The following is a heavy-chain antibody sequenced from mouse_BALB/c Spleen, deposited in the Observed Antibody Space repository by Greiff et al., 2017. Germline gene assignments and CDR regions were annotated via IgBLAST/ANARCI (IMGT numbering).Heavy chain of an antibody. J-gene: IGHJ4*01. CDR1: GFSLTSYG. Sequence: VMLVESGPGLVAPSQSLSITCTVSGFSLTSYGVHWVRQPPGKGLEWLGVIWAGGSTNYNSALMSRLSISKDNSKSQVFLKMNSLQTDDTAMYYCARVGDGNYHYYAMDYWGQGTSVTVSS. CDR2: IWAGGST. D-gene: IGHD2-1*01. V-gene: IGHV2-9*02. CDR3: ARVGDGNYHYYAMDY.